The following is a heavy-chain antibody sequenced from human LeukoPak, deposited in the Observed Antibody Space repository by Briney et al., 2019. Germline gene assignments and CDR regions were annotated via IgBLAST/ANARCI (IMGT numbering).Heavy chain of an antibody. CDR1: GYSFTSYW. D-gene: IGHD3-10*01. Sequence: GESLKISCKGSGYSFTSYWISWVRQMPGKGLEWMGRIDPSDSYTNYSPSFQGHVTISADKSISTAYLQWSSLKASDTAMYYCARHAFGEPHQLDYWGQGTLVTVSS. CDR2: IDPSDSYT. V-gene: IGHV5-10-1*01. J-gene: IGHJ4*02. CDR3: ARHAFGEPHQLDY.